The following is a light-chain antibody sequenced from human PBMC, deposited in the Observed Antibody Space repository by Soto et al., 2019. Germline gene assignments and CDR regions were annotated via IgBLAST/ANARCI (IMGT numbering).Light chain of an antibody. CDR3: QGLNDYPIT. CDR1: QGISSY. Sequence: DIQLTQSPSFLSASVGDRVTITGRASQGISSYLAWYQQKPGKAPKFLIYAASTLRGGVPSRFSGSGSGTEFTLTISSLQPEDFATYYCQGLNDYPITFGQGTRLEIK. J-gene: IGKJ5*01. CDR2: AAS. V-gene: IGKV1-9*01.